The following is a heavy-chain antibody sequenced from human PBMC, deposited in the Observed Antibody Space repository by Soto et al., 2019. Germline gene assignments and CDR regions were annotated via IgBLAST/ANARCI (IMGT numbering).Heavy chain of an antibody. D-gene: IGHD3-10*01. CDR1: GGSISSSSYY. V-gene: IGHV4-39*01. J-gene: IGHJ6*03. Sequence: SETLSLTCTVSGGSISSSSYYWGWIRQPPGKGLEWIGSIYYSGSTYYNPSLKSRVTISVDTSKNQFSLKLSSVTAADTAVYYCARQPEDGSGSYYLTYYYYYYMDVWGKGTTVTVSS. CDR2: IYYSGST. CDR3: ARQPEDGSGSYYLTYYYYYYMDV.